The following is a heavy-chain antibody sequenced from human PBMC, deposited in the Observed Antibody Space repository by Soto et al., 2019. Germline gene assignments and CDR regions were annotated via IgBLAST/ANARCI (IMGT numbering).Heavy chain of an antibody. CDR3: ARSYSGSRHYYYYGMDV. CDR2: IIPLFGTA. V-gene: IGHV1-69*01. D-gene: IGHD1-26*01. J-gene: IGHJ6*02. CDR1: GGTFSSYA. Sequence: QVQLVQSGAEVKKPGSSVKVSCKASGGTFSSYAISWVRQAPGQGLAWMGGIIPLFGTANYAQKFQGRVTITADESTSTAYMELSSLRSEDTAVYYCARSYSGSRHYYYYGMDVWGQGTTVTFSS.